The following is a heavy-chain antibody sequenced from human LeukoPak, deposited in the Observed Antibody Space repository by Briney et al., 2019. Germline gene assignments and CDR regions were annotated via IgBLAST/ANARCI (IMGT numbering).Heavy chain of an antibody. CDR2: INWNGGST. Sequence: GALRLSCAASGFPFEDYGMSWVRQAPGKGLEWVSGINWNGGSTGYADSVKGRFTISRDNAKNSLYLQMNTLRAEDTALYYCARGKTSRYYYYGMDVWGQGTTVTVSS. V-gene: IGHV3-20*04. J-gene: IGHJ6*02. CDR1: GFPFEDYG. CDR3: ARGKTSRYYYYGMDV.